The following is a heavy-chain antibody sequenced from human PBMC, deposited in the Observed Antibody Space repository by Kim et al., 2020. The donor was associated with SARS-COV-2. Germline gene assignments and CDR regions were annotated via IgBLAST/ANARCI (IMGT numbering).Heavy chain of an antibody. Sequence: SVKVSCKASGGTFSSYAISWVRQAPGQGLEWMGGIIPIFGTANYAQKFQGRVTITADESTSTAYMELSSLRSEDTAVYYCARDGPMTTVTTSLYNWFDPWGQGTLVTVSS. CDR1: GGTFSSYA. J-gene: IGHJ5*02. CDR2: IIPIFGTA. CDR3: ARDGPMTTVTTSLYNWFDP. V-gene: IGHV1-69*13. D-gene: IGHD4-17*01.